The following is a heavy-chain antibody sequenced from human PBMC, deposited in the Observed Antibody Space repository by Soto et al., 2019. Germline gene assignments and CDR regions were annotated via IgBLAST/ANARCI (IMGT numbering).Heavy chain of an antibody. CDR2: ISAYNGNT. Sequence: QVQLVQSGAEVKKPGASVKVSCKASGYTFTSYGISWVRQAPGQGLEWMGWISAYNGNTNYEHKHQGRVTMTTDTSTSTAYVELRSMRSDDTAVYYCARERGYGDYDSGYWGQGTLVTVS. J-gene: IGHJ4*02. CDR3: ARERGYGDYDSGY. V-gene: IGHV1-18*01. CDR1: GYTFTSYG. D-gene: IGHD4-17*01.